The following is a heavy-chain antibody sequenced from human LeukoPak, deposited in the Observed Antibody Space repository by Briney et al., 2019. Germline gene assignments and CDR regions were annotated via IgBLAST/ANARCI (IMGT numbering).Heavy chain of an antibody. V-gene: IGHV1-69*06. CDR3: AKDRLGYSGYPRGLDY. J-gene: IGHJ4*02. CDR2: IIPIFGTA. CDR1: GYTFTGYY. Sequence: GASVKVSCKASGYTFTGYYMHWVRQAPGQGLEWMGGIIPIFGTANYAQKFQGRVTITADKSTSTAYMELSSLRSEDTAVYYCAKDRLGYSGYPRGLDYWGQGTLVTVSS. D-gene: IGHD5-12*01.